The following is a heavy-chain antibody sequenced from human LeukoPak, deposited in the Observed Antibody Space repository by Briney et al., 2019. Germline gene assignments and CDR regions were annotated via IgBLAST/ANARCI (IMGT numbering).Heavy chain of an antibody. D-gene: IGHD1-26*01. J-gene: IGHJ4*02. V-gene: IGHV3-53*01. Sequence: GGSLRLSCAASGLTVSSSYMSWVRQAPGKGLEWVSIIYNDGSTYYADSMKGRFTISRDNAKDSLYLQMNSLRAEDTAVYYCAREQNHNKWELLSFDCWGQGTLVTVSS. CDR1: GLTVSSSY. CDR2: IYNDGST. CDR3: AREQNHNKWELLSFDC.